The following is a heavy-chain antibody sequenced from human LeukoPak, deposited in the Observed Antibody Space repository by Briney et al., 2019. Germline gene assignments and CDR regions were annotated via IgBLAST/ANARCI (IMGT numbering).Heavy chain of an antibody. Sequence: GASVKVSCKASGYSFTAFYIHWVRQAPGQGLEWMGWIHPRSGETNYAYKFRGRVTMTRDTSISTTYMDLGSLGSVDTAVYYCARDGDYGTGSYYRGFFDYWGQGTLVTVSS. J-gene: IGHJ4*02. V-gene: IGHV1-2*07. D-gene: IGHD3-10*01. CDR1: GYSFTAFY. CDR3: ARDGDYGTGSYYRGFFDY. CDR2: IHPRSGET.